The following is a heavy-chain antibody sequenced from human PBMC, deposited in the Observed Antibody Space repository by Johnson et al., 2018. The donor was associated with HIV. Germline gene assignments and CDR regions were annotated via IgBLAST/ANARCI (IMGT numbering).Heavy chain of an antibody. J-gene: IGHJ3*02. CDR3: ARRSITSDGFDI. CDR1: GFRFSDYA. D-gene: IGHD2-2*01. CDR2: ISYDGGDK. Sequence: QVQLVESGGGVVQPGRSLRLSCAGSGFRFSDYAIHWVRQAPGKGLEWVAIISYDGGDKDYADSVKGRFTISRDSSKNTLYLQMNSLRAGDTAVYYCARRSITSDGFDIWGQGTMVTVSS. V-gene: IGHV3-30*04.